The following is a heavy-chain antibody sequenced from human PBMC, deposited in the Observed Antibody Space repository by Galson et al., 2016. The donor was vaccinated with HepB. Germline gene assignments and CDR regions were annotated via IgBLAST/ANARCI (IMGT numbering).Heavy chain of an antibody. Sequence: SLRLSCAASGFTFDDYTMHWVRQPPGKGLEWVSLPSWDSGVAYYADSVKGRFTISRDNSKNSLFLQMNSLSPEDTAFYYCAKSLGFGYGGNTRRALDSWGQGTLVIVSS. CDR1: GFTFDDYT. D-gene: IGHD4-23*01. V-gene: IGHV3-43D*03. J-gene: IGHJ4*02. CDR3: AKSLGFGYGGNTRRALDS. CDR2: PSWDSGVA.